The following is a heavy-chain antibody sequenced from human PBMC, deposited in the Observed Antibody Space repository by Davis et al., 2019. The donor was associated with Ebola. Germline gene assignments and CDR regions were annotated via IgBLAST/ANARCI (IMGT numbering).Heavy chain of an antibody. V-gene: IGHV3-66*01. J-gene: IGHJ6*02. CDR2: IYDQST. D-gene: IGHD2-15*01. CDR1: GFTVSSNH. CDR3: AKDTSPVVVEAATHRQNIAGGVDV. Sequence: GESLKISCTASGFTVSSNHMSWVRQAPGKGLEWVSVIYDQSTAYADAVTGRFTISRDNSKNTLYLQMNSLRAEDTAVYYCAKDTSPVVVEAATHRQNIAGGVDVWGQGTTVTVSS.